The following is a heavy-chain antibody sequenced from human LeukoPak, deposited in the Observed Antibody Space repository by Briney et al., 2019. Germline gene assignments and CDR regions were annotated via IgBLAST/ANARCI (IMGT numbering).Heavy chain of an antibody. V-gene: IGHV4-4*02. CDR1: GGSISSSNW. J-gene: IGHJ5*02. CDR3: ATPTYYFDSGSS. Sequence: KTSETLSLTCTVSGGSISSSNWWSWVRQPPGKGLEWIGEIYHSGSTSYNPSLKSRVTISVDKSRNQFSLKLSSVTAADTAMYYCATPTYYFDSGSSWGQGTLVTVSS. CDR2: IYHSGST. D-gene: IGHD3-10*01.